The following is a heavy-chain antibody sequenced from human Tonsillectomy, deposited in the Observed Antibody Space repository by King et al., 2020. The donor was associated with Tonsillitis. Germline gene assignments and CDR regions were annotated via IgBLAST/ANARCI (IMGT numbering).Heavy chain of an antibody. J-gene: IGHJ4*01. CDR3: ARDAGRFFSVSFAS. Sequence: VQLVESGGGLVKPGGSLRLSCAASGFTFINYNMNWVRQAPGKGLEWVSSITSSGGHIYYADSVKGRFTISRDNAKNSLYLEMNSLRAEDTAVFYCARDAGRFFSVSFASWGHGTLAT. CDR2: ITSSGGHI. D-gene: IGHD3-10*01. V-gene: IGHV3-21*06. CDR1: GFTFINYN.